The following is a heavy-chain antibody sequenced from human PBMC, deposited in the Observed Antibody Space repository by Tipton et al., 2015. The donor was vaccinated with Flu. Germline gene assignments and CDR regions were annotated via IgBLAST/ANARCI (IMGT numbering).Heavy chain of an antibody. CDR2: IHHRGNT. CDR1: GGSFSDFN. CDR3: VRLPRYSSGWGRYLDL. Sequence: TLSLTCGVSGGSFSDFNWGWIRQSPGKGLEWIGEIHHRGNTNYQSSLNSRVSISVDTSKNEFSLRLNSLTAADTAIYFCVRLPRYSSGWGRYLDLWGRGTLVTVS. J-gene: IGHJ2*01. V-gene: IGHV4-34*01. D-gene: IGHD6-19*01.